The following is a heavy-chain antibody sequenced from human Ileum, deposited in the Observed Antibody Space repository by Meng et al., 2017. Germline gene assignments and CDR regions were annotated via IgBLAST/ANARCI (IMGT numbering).Heavy chain of an antibody. Sequence: GPPQGSGPGLVRPSETLSLTCTVSGGSVSSGPYYWTWIRQPPGKGLEWVGYIYDSGSTNYSPSLKSRVTISVDTSKNQFSLKLNSVTAADTAVYYCSRGVMTIADDWGQGTLVTVSS. J-gene: IGHJ4*02. CDR2: IYDSGST. D-gene: IGHD4/OR15-4a*01. CDR3: SRGVMTIADD. V-gene: IGHV4-61*01. CDR1: GGSVSSGPYY.